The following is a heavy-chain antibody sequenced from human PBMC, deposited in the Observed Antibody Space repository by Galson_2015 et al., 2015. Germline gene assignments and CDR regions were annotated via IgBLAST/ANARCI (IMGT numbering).Heavy chain of an antibody. CDR3: ARAKSSGSRVKFDY. J-gene: IGHJ4*02. Sequence: ETLSLTCTVSGGSISSYYWSWIRQPPGKGLEWIGYIYYSGSTNYNPSLKSRVTISVDTSKNQFSLKLSSVTAGDTAVYYCARAKSSGSRVKFDYWGQGTLVTVSS. CDR2: IYYSGST. D-gene: IGHD3-22*01. CDR1: GGSISSYY. V-gene: IGHV4-59*01.